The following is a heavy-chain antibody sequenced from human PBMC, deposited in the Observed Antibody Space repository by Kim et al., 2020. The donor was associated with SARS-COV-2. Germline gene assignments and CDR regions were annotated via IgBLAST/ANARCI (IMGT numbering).Heavy chain of an antibody. D-gene: IGHD6-13*01. J-gene: IGHJ4*02. Sequence: GGSLRLSCAASGFTFSSYGMHWVRQAPGKGLEWVAVIWYDGSNKYYADSVKGRFTISRDNSKNTLYLQMNSLRAEDTAVYYCARDHPYSSSWPVFDYWGQGPLVTVSS. CDR3: ARDHPYSSSWPVFDY. CDR2: IWYDGSNK. CDR1: GFTFSSYG. V-gene: IGHV3-33*01.